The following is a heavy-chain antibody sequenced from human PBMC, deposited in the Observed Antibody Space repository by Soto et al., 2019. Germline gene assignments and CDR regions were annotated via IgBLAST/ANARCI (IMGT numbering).Heavy chain of an antibody. Sequence: SETLSLTCVVYGGSLSGVYWTWIRQPPGKGLEWIGGINHSGSTNYSPSLESRVTISLDTSNHQFSLKLSSVTAADTAVYYCVRGPGYSEGYSVYYHYYGMDVWGQGTKVSV. J-gene: IGHJ6*02. CDR3: VRGPGYSEGYSVYYHYYGMDV. CDR2: INHSGST. V-gene: IGHV4-34*01. CDR1: GGSLSGVY. D-gene: IGHD5-18*01.